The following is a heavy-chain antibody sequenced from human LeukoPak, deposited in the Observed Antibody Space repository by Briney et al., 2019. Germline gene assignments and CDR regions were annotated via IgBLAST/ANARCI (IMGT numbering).Heavy chain of an antibody. Sequence: SETLSLTCTVSGGSISSSCYCWGWIRQPPGKGLEWIGSIYYSGSTYYNASLKSRVTISGDTSKNQFSLKLSSVTAADTAVYYCARGGAVAGPDWGDAFDIWGQGTMVTVSS. CDR1: GGSISSSCYC. CDR3: ARGGAVAGPDWGDAFDI. V-gene: IGHV4-39*07. D-gene: IGHD6-13*01. J-gene: IGHJ3*02. CDR2: IYYSGST.